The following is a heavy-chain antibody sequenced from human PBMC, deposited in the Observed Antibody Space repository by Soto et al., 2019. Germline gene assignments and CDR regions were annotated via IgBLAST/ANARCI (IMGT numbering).Heavy chain of an antibody. CDR1: GYTFTGYY. CDR3: ARGGAARKNYYYYGMDV. CDR2: INPNSGGT. J-gene: IGHJ6*02. Sequence: QVQLVQSGAEVKKPGASVKVSCKASGYTFTGYYMHWVRQAPGQGLEWMGWINPNSGGTNYAQKFQGRVTMTRDTSISTAYMELSRLRSDDTAVYYCARGGAARKNYYYYGMDVWGQGTTVTVSS. V-gene: IGHV1-2*02.